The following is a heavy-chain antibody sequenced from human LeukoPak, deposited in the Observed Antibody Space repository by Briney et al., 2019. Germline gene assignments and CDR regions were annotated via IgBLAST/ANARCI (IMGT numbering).Heavy chain of an antibody. V-gene: IGHV4-4*02. CDR3: ATPNSSSSPPGAFDI. CDR1: GGSISSSNW. D-gene: IGHD6-13*01. CDR2: IYHSGST. J-gene: IGHJ3*02. Sequence: SGTLSLTCAVSGGSISSSNWWSWVRQPPGKGLEWIGEIYHSGSTNYNPSLKSRVTISVDKSKNQFSLKLSSVTAADTAVYYCATPNSSSSPPGAFDIWGQGTMVTVSS.